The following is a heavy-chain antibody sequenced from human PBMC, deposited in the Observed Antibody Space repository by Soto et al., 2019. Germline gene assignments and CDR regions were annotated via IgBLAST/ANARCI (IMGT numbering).Heavy chain of an antibody. Sequence: SETLSLTCTVSGGSISSSSYYWGWIRQPPGKGLEWIGSIYYSGSTYYNPSLKSRVTISVNTSKNQFSLKLSSVTAADTAVYYCARHRDSSGWYGEGYFQHWGQGTLVTGSS. CDR3: ARHRDSSGWYGEGYFQH. CDR1: GGSISSSSYY. CDR2: IYYSGST. J-gene: IGHJ1*01. D-gene: IGHD6-19*01. V-gene: IGHV4-39*01.